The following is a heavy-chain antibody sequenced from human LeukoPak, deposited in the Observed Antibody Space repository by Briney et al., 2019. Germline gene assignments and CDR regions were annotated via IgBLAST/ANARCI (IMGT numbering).Heavy chain of an antibody. CDR2: IYYSGST. J-gene: IGHJ5*02. D-gene: IGHD3-10*01. CDR1: GGSISSSSYY. Sequence: SETLSLTCTVSGGSISSSSYYWGWIRQPPGKGLEWIGSIYYSGSTYYNPSLKSRVTISVDTSKNQFSLKLSSVTAADTAVYYCARDGVGNGSGGRWFDPWGXXTLVTVSS. CDR3: ARDGVGNGSGGRWFDP. V-gene: IGHV4-39*07.